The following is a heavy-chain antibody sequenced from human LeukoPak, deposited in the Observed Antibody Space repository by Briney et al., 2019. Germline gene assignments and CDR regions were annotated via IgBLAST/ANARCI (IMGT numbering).Heavy chain of an antibody. CDR1: GYSISSGYY. CDR2: TYYSGST. V-gene: IGHV4-61*01. J-gene: IGHJ4*02. D-gene: IGHD3-10*01. CDR3: AREVRFGEFDY. Sequence: SETLSLTCTVSGYSISSGYYWSWIRQPPGKGLEWIGYTYYSGSTNYNPSLESRVTISVDTSKNQFSLKLSSVTAADTAVYYCAREVRFGEFDYWGQGTLVTVSS.